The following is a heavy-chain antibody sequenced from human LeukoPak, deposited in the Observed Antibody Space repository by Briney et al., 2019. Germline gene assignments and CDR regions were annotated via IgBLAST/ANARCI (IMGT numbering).Heavy chain of an antibody. J-gene: IGHJ4*02. D-gene: IGHD3-22*01. V-gene: IGHV3-11*04. CDR1: GFTLSEYY. CDR2: ISSSGSTI. CDR3: ARPAGGLLGAYFDY. Sequence: KPGGSLRLSFAAAGFTLSEYYMRWVRQAPGEGLEGVSYISSSGSTIYYADSVKGRFTISSDNAKNLLYLQMNGVRAEDRPVSYSARPAGGLLGAYFDYWGQGTLVTVSS.